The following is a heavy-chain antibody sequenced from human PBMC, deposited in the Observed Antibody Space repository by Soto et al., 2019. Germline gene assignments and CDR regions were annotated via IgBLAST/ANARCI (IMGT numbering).Heavy chain of an antibody. CDR1: GFTFSSYG. J-gene: IGHJ4*02. CDR3: TRTKADLYY. Sequence: GGSLRLSCAASGFTFSSYGMHWVRQAPGKGLEWVAVIWYDGSNKYYADSVKGRFTISRDNSKNTLYLQMNSLKTEDTAVYYCTRTKADLYYWGQGTLVTVSS. D-gene: IGHD6-13*01. V-gene: IGHV3-33*01. CDR2: IWYDGSNK.